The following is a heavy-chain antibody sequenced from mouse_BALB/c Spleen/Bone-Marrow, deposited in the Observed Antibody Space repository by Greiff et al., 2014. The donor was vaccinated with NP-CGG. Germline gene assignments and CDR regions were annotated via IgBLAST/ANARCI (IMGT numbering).Heavy chain of an antibody. V-gene: IGHV2-9*02. J-gene: IGHJ2*01. CDR3: ARRGDGYYLDY. Sequence: VQRVESGPGLVAPSQSLSITCTVSGFSLTSYGVHWVRQPPGKGLEWLGVIWAGGSTNYNSALMSRLSISKDNSKSQVLLKMNSLQTDDTAMYYCARRGDGYYLDYWGQGTTLTVSS. CDR2: IWAGGST. CDR1: GFSLTSYG. D-gene: IGHD2-3*01.